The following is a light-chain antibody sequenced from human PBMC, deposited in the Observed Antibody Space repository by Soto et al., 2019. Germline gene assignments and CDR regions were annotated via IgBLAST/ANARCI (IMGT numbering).Light chain of an antibody. Sequence: EFVLTQSPGTLSLSPLERSTLSFRASQTVRNNYLAWYQQKPGQAPRLLIYDASSRATGIPDRFSGGGSGTDFTLTISRLEPEDFAVYYCQQYGSSGTFGQGTKVDIK. V-gene: IGKV3-20*01. J-gene: IGKJ1*01. CDR1: QTVRNNY. CDR3: QQYGSSGT. CDR2: DAS.